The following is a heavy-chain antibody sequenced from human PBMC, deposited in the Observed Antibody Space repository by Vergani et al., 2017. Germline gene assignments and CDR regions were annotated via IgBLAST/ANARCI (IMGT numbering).Heavy chain of an antibody. D-gene: IGHD1-20*01. CDR2: ITSKGGSP. Sequence: VQLVESGEDLVQPGGSPRLSCVASAISISAFGLFWVRRAPGKGLESVSVITSKGGSPLQADSLEGRITISRDNSKNTLYLQMNSLRAEDTAVYYCARDNLPRWYYYYMDVWGKGTTVTVSS. CDR3: ARDNLPRWYYYYMDV. J-gene: IGHJ6*03. CDR1: AISISAFG. V-gene: IGHV3-64*04.